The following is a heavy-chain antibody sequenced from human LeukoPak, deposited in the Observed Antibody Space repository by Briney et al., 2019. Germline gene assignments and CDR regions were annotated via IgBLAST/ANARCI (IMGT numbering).Heavy chain of an antibody. CDR3: AKDTQTVGIAVAGYGMDV. CDR1: GFTVSTSY. CDR2: ISGDGGST. D-gene: IGHD6-19*01. V-gene: IGHV3-43*02. Sequence: GGSLRLSCAASGFTVSTSYMTWVRQTPGKGLEWVSLISGDGGSTYYADSVKGRFTISRDNSKNSLYLQMNSLRTEDTALYYCAKDTQTVGIAVAGYGMDVWGQGTTVTVSS. J-gene: IGHJ6*02.